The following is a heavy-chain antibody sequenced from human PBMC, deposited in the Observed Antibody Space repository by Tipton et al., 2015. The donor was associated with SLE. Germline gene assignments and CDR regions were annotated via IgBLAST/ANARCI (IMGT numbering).Heavy chain of an antibody. J-gene: IGHJ4*02. CDR2: ISGSGGST. Sequence: GSLRLSCAASGFTFSSYAMSWVRQAPGKGLEWVSAISGSGGSTYYADSVKGRFTISRDNSKNTLYLQMNSLRAEDTAVYYCAKGGEMATIPYYVDCGGQGTLVTGTS. CDR1: GFTFSSYA. D-gene: IGHD5-24*01. CDR3: AKGGEMATIPYYVDC. V-gene: IGHV3-23*01.